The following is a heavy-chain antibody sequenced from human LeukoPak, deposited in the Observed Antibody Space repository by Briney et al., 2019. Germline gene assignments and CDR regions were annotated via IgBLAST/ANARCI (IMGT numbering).Heavy chain of an antibody. D-gene: IGHD3-3*01. J-gene: IGHJ4*02. V-gene: IGHV1-69*06. CDR3: ARGTIFGVVSRFDY. Sequence: SVKVSCKASGGTFSSYAISWVRQAPGQGLEWMGGIIPIVGTANYAQKFQGRVTITADKSTSTAYMELSSLRSEDTAVYYCARGTIFGVVSRFDYWGQGTLVTVSS. CDR1: GGTFSSYA. CDR2: IIPIVGTA.